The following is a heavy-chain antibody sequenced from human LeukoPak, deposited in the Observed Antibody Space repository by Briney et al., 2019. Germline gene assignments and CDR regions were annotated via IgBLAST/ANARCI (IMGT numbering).Heavy chain of an antibody. D-gene: IGHD3-22*01. Sequence: ASVKVSCKASGYTFTGYYMHWVRQAPGQGLEWMGRINPNSGGTNYAQKLQGRVTMTTDTSTSTAYMELRSLRSDDTAVYYCARCGAYYYDSSGYYEGDYWGQGTLVTVSS. CDR3: ARCGAYYYDSSGYYEGDY. J-gene: IGHJ4*02. CDR2: INPNSGGT. CDR1: GYTFTGYY. V-gene: IGHV1-2*06.